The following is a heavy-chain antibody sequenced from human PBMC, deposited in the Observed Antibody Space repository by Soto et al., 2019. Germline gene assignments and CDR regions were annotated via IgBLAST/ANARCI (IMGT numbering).Heavy chain of an antibody. CDR2: IIPIFGTA. V-gene: IGHV1-69*13. D-gene: IGHD6-13*01. Sequence: ASLKVSCNASGGPFSSYAISWVRQAPGQGLEWMGGIIPIFGTANYAQKFQGRVTITADESTSTAYMELSSLRSEDTAVYYCARDRIAAAGTFWFDPWGQGTLVTVSS. J-gene: IGHJ5*02. CDR3: ARDRIAAAGTFWFDP. CDR1: GGPFSSYA.